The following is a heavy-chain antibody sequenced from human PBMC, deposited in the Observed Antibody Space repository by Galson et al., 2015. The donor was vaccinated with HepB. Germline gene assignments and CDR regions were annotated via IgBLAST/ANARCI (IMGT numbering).Heavy chain of an antibody. Sequence: SVKVSCKASGDTFSSYAISWVRQAPGQGLEWMGRIIPILGIANYAQKFQGRVTITADKSTSTAYMELSSLRSEDTAVYYCARGFGDDSSGYFEWFDPWGQGTLVTVSS. CDR3: ARGFGDDSSGYFEWFDP. CDR1: GDTFSSYA. D-gene: IGHD3-22*01. CDR2: IIPILGIA. V-gene: IGHV1-69*04. J-gene: IGHJ5*02.